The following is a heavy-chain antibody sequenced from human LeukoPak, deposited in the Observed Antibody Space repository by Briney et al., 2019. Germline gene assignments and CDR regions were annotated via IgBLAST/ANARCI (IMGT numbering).Heavy chain of an antibody. CDR1: GGSISSGTNY. CDR2: ISYSGRT. CDR3: ARMGAGSFLDY. V-gene: IGHV4-30-4*01. D-gene: IGHD3-10*01. J-gene: IGHJ4*02. Sequence: SQTLSLTCTVSGGSISSGTNYWSWIRQPPGKGLEYIGYISYSGRTYYNPSLKSRLTISVDTSKNQFSLKLNSVTAADTAVYYCARMGAGSFLDYWGQGTLVTVSS.